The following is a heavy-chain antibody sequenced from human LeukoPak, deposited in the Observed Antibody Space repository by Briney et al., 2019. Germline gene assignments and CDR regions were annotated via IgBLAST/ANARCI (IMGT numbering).Heavy chain of an antibody. Sequence: PSETLSLTCTVSGVSISTYYWSWSRQPPGKGLEWIGYIYYSGNTNYNPSLKSRVTISVDTCENQFSLTLSSVTAADTAVYYCARAYTSWSFDYWGQGTLVTVSS. V-gene: IGHV4-59*01. D-gene: IGHD2-2*02. CDR2: IYYSGNT. CDR3: ARAYTSWSFDY. J-gene: IGHJ4*02. CDR1: GVSISTYY.